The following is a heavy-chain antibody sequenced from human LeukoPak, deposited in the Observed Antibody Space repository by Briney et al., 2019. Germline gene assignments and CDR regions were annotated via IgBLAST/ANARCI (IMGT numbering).Heavy chain of an antibody. CDR2: INSDGSST. J-gene: IGHJ4*02. CDR3: ARGVLSYDFWSGYYTIDY. D-gene: IGHD3-3*01. CDR1: GFTFSSYW. Sequence: GGSLRLSCAASGFTFSSYWMHWVRQAPGKGLVWVSRINSDGSSTSYADSVKGRFTISRDNAKNTLYLQMNSLRAEDTAVYYCARGVLSYDFWSGYYTIDYWGQGTLVTVSS. V-gene: IGHV3-74*01.